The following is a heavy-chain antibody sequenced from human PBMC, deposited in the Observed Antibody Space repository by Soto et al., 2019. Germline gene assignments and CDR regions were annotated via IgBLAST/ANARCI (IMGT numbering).Heavy chain of an antibody. CDR3: ASTLGYWGPHDY. J-gene: IGHJ4*02. CDR2: IYYSGST. D-gene: IGHD2-15*01. CDR1: GCSISSGDYY. V-gene: IGHV4-30-4*01. Sequence: SETLSLTCTVSGCSISSGDYYWSWIRQPPGKGLEWIGYIYYSGSTYYNPSLKSRVTISVDTSKNQFSLKLSSVTAADTAVYYCASTLGYWGPHDYWGQGTLVTVSS.